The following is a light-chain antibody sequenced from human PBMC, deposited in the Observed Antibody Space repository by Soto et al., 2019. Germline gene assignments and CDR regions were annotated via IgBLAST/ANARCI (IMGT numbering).Light chain of an antibody. Sequence: EIVMTQSPAALSVSPGERAPLSCRASQSLTTNLAWYQQKPGQPPRLLIYGASTRATGIPARFSGSGSGTEFTLTISSLQSEDFAVYYCQQYHNWPRTFGQGTKVDI. CDR2: GAS. V-gene: IGKV3-15*01. J-gene: IGKJ1*01. CDR3: QQYHNWPRT. CDR1: QSLTTN.